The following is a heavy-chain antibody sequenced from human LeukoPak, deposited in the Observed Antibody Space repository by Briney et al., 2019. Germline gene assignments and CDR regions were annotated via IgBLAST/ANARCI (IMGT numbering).Heavy chain of an antibody. CDR3: VKDRRYAGNSALSWFDP. D-gene: IGHD4-23*01. CDR1: GFVFSSYG. CDR2: LSYDENNA. Sequence: GRSLRLSCAASGFVFSSYGMHWVRQAPGKGLEWVAFLSYDENNAYYADSVKGRFTISRDNSDNKLYLQMDGLRADDTAVYYCVKDRRYAGNSALSWFDPWGQGILVTVSS. V-gene: IGHV3-30*18. J-gene: IGHJ5*02.